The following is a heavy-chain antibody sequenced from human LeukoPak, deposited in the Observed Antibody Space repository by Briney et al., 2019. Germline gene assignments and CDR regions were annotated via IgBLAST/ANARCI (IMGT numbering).Heavy chain of an antibody. CDR3: ARDRGMTTVTLDY. V-gene: IGHV3-33*01. D-gene: IGHD4-17*01. J-gene: IGHJ4*02. Sequence: GGSLRLSCAASGFTFSNYGMHWVRQAPGKGLEWVAVIWYDGSNKYYSDSVKGRFTISRDDSENTLYLQMGSLRDEDTAVYYRARDRGMTTVTLDYRGQGTLVTVSS. CDR2: IWYDGSNK. CDR1: GFTFSNYG.